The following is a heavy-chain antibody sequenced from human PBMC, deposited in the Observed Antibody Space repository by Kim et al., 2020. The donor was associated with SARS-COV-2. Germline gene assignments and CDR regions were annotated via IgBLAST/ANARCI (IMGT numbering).Heavy chain of an antibody. J-gene: IGHJ5*02. CDR1: GGSVSSGSYY. CDR3: ARGLWFGESNWFDP. Sequence: SETLSLTCTVSGGSVSSGSYYWSWIRQPPGKGLEWIGYIYYSGSTNYNPSLKSRVTISVDTSKNQFSLKLSSVTAADTAVYYCARGLWFGESNWFDPWGQGTLVTVSS. V-gene: IGHV4-61*01. CDR2: IYYSGST. D-gene: IGHD3-10*01.